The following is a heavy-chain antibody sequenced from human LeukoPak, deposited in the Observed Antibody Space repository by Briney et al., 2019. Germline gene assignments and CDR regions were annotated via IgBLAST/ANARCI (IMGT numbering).Heavy chain of an antibody. CDR1: GGSISSHY. D-gene: IGHD5-24*01. CDR3: ARDGYNGAFGY. J-gene: IGHJ4*02. CDR2: IYYSGST. Sequence: PSETLSLTCTVSGGSISSHYWSWIRQSPGKGLEWIGYIYYSGSTNYNPSLKSRVTISVDTSKNQFSLKLSSVTAADTAVYYCARDGYNGAFGYWGQGTLVTVSS. V-gene: IGHV4-59*11.